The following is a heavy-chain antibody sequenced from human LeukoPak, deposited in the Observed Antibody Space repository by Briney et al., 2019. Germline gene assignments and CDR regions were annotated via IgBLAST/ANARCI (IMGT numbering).Heavy chain of an antibody. Sequence: GGSLRLSCAASGFTFSSYSMNWVRQAPGKGLEWVSYISSSSSTIYYADSVKGRFTISRDNAKNSLYLQMNSLRAEDTAVYYCARIYCSSTSCYYSYYGMDVWGQGTTVTVSS. CDR3: ARIYCSSTSCYYSYYGMDV. V-gene: IGHV3-48*01. D-gene: IGHD2-2*01. CDR1: GFTFSSYS. CDR2: ISSSSSTI. J-gene: IGHJ6*02.